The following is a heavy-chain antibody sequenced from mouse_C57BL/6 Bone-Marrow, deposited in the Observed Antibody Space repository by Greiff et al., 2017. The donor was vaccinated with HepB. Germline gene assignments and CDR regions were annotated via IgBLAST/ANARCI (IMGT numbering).Heavy chain of an antibody. CDR1: GYTFTDYY. J-gene: IGHJ2*01. Sequence: EVQLQQSGPELVKPGASVKISCKASGYTFTDYYMNWVKQSHGKSLEWIGDINPNNGGTSYNQKFKGKATLTVDKSSSTAYMELRSLTSEDSAVYYCARKVGGTTVPFFDYWGQGTTLTVSS. CDR2: INPNNGGT. V-gene: IGHV1-26*01. D-gene: IGHD1-1*01. CDR3: ARKVGGTTVPFFDY.